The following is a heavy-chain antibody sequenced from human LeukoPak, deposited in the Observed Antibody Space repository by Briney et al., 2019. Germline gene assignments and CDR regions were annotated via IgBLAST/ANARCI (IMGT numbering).Heavy chain of an antibody. V-gene: IGHV3-23*01. CDR1: GFTFSSYA. Sequence: PGGSLRLSCAASGFTFSSYAMSWVRQAPGKGLEWVSAISGSGSSTYYADSVKGRFTISRDNAKNSLYLQMNSLGAEDTAVYYCAELGITMIGGVWGKGTTVTISS. CDR2: ISGSGSST. D-gene: IGHD3-10*02. J-gene: IGHJ6*04. CDR3: AELGITMIGGV.